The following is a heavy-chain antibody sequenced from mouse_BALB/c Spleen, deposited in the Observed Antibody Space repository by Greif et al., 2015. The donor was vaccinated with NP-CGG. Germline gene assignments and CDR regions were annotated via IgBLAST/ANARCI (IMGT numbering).Heavy chain of an antibody. Sequence: VQLQQSGAELGKPGASVKMSCKASGYTFTSYWMHLVKQRTGQGLEWIGYINPSTGYNEYNQKFKDKATLTADKSSSTAYMQLNSLTSEDSSVYYCARRELTGTGWFAYWGQGTLVTVSA. CDR1: GYTFTSYW. D-gene: IGHD4-1*01. CDR3: ARRELTGTGWFAY. V-gene: IGHV1-7*01. J-gene: IGHJ3*01. CDR2: INPSTGYN.